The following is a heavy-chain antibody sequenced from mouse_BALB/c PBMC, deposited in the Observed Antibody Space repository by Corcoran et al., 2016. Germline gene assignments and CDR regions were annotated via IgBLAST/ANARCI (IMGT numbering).Heavy chain of an antibody. CDR1: GFSLSTSGMG. CDR3: VRTWNEGYLDY. Sequence: QVTLKESGPGILQPSQTLSLTCSFSGFSLSTSGMGVGWIRQPSGKGLEWLAHIWWDDVKRYDPALKSRLTISKDTSNSQVFLKIASVDTADTATDYCVRTWNEGYLDYWGQGTTLTVSS. J-gene: IGHJ2*01. CDR2: IWWDDVK. V-gene: IGHV8-8*01.